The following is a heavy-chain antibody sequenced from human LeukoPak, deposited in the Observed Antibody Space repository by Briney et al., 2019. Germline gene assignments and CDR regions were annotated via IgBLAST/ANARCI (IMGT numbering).Heavy chain of an antibody. CDR3: ASTTYYDFWSGYYRSYYYYYYMDV. CDR2: IIPIFGTA. D-gene: IGHD3-3*01. J-gene: IGHJ6*03. Sequence: ASVKVSCKASGGTFSSYAISWVRQAPGQGLEWMGGIIPIFGTANCAQKFQGRVTITADESTSTAYMELSSLRSEDTAVYYCASTTYYDFWSGYYRSYYYYYYMDVWGKGTTVTVSS. CDR1: GGTFSSYA. V-gene: IGHV1-69*13.